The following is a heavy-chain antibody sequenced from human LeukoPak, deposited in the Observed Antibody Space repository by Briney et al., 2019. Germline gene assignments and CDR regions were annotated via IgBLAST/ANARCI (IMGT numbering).Heavy chain of an antibody. CDR1: GFTFSDAW. J-gene: IGHJ4*02. Sequence: KSGGSLRLSCVGSGFTFSDAWMSWVRRAPGKGLEWVGRIKSKSDGGTIDYAAPVKGRFTISRDDSRNTLYLQMNSLKTEDTAVYYCTTRRQDGWWGQGTLVTVS. V-gene: IGHV3-15*01. CDR3: TTRRQDGW. D-gene: IGHD2-15*01. CDR2: IKSKSDGGTI.